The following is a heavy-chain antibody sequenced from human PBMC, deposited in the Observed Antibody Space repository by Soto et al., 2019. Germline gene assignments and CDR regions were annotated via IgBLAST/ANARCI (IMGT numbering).Heavy chain of an antibody. V-gene: IGHV1-69*12. J-gene: IGHJ4*02. CDR2: ISLGIDIR. D-gene: IGHD2-15*01. Sequence: QVQLVQSGAEVKKPGSSVKVSCKASGGTFSTYTLYWVRQAPGQGLEWMGGISLGIDIRDYAKKFQAGVTITADESTITVYMQLSTLISEDTAFYYCAGGMCFGGSCYLDVWGQGTLVTVSS. CDR1: GGTFSTYT. CDR3: AGGMCFGGSCYLDV.